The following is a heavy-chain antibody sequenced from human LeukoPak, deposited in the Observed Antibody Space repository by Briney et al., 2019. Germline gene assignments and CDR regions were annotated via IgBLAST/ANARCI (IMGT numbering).Heavy chain of an antibody. CDR1: GYTFTAFY. CDR3: AREYSSSCAY. V-gene: IGHV1-2*02. CDR2: INPNSGGT. J-gene: IGHJ4*02. D-gene: IGHD6-13*01. Sequence: GASVKVSCKASGYTFTAFYIHWVRQAPGQGLEWMGWINPNSGGTNYAQKFQGRVTMTRDTSISTAYMELSRLRSDDTAVYYCAREYSSSCAYWGQGTLVTVSS.